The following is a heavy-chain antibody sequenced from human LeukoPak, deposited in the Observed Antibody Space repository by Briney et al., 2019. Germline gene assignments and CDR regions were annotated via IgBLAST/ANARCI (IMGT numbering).Heavy chain of an antibody. Sequence: GASVKVSCKASGYTFTGYYMHWVRQAPGQGLEWVGWIIPNSGDTNYAQKFQGRVTMTRDTSISTAYMELSRLRSDDTAVYYCARVRDPMTLDYWGQGTLVTVSS. CDR3: ARVRDPMTLDY. CDR2: IIPNSGDT. V-gene: IGHV1-2*02. CDR1: GYTFTGYY. D-gene: IGHD2-21*01. J-gene: IGHJ4*02.